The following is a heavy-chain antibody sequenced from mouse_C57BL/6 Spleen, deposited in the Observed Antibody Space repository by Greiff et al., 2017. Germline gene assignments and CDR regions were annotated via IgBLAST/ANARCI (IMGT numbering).Heavy chain of an antibody. D-gene: IGHD2-2*01. CDR1: GYTFTSYW. J-gene: IGHJ2*01. V-gene: IGHV1-64*01. CDR2: IHPNSGST. Sequence: VQLQQSGAELVKPGASVKLSCKASGYTFTSYWMPWVKQRPGQGLEWIGMIHPNSGSTNYNEKFKSKATLTVDKSSSTAYMQLSSLTSEDSAVYYCARSEGYAFDYWGQGTTLTVSS. CDR3: ARSEGYAFDY.